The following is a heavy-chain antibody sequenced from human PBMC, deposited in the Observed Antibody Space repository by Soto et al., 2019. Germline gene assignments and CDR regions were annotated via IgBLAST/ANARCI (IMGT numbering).Heavy chain of an antibody. CDR1: GGSISSGGYF. D-gene: IGHD6-13*01. J-gene: IGHJ4*02. V-gene: IGHV4-31*03. CDR3: ARGPNSSPPHSPLKNYYFDY. Sequence: QVQLQESGPGLVKPSQTLSLTCTVSGGSISSGGYFWSWIRQHPGKGLEWIGYIYYSGRTYYNLSLRSRVTISVDTSKNQISLKLSSVTAADTAVYYCARGPNSSPPHSPLKNYYFDYWGQGALVTVSS. CDR2: IYYSGRT.